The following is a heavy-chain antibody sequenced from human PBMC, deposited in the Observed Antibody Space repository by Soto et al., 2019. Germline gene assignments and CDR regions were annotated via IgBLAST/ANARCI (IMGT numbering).Heavy chain of an antibody. CDR3: FDP. J-gene: IGHJ5*02. CDR2: IYYSGST. V-gene: IGHV4-61*01. CDR1: GGFVSSGSYY. Sequence: SETLSLTCTVSGGFVSSGSYYWSWIRQPPGKGLEWIGYIYYSGSTNYNPSLKSRVTISIDTSKNQISLKLNSVTAADTAVYYWFDPWGQGTLVTVSS.